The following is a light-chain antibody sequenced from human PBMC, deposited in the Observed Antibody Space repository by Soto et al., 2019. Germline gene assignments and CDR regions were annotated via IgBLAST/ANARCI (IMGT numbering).Light chain of an antibody. CDR1: QSINSW. J-gene: IGKJ1*01. Sequence: DIQMTQPPSTLSASVGDRVTITCRASQSINSWLAWYQQKPGKAPKLLIYKVSTLESGVPSRFSGSASGTEFPLTISSLQPDEFATYYCQQYSGIWTFGQGTKVDIK. CDR2: KVS. CDR3: QQYSGIWT. V-gene: IGKV1-5*03.